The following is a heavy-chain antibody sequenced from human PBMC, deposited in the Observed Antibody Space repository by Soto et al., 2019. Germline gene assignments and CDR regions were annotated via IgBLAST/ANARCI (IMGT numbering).Heavy chain of an antibody. Sequence: PGGSLRLSCAASGFTFSSYGMHWVRQAPGKGLEWVAVISYDGSNKYYADSVKGRFTISRDNSKNTLYLQMSSLRAEDTAVYYCAKDGGDYGDVHASGYYFGYWGQGTLVTVSS. CDR2: ISYDGSNK. CDR1: GFTFSSYG. CDR3: AKDGGDYGDVHASGYYFGY. D-gene: IGHD4-17*01. V-gene: IGHV3-30*18. J-gene: IGHJ4*02.